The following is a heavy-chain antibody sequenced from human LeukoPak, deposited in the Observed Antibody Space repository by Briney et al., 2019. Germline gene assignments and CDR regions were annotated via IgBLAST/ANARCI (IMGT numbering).Heavy chain of an antibody. V-gene: IGHV1-18*01. CDR3: ARGDNWNDVPWFDP. Sequence: GAPVKVSCKASGYTFTSYGISWVRQAPGQGLEWMGWISAYNGNTNYAQKLQGRVAMTTDTSTSTAYMELRSLRSDDTAVYYCARGDNWNDVPWFDPWGQGTLVTVSS. CDR2: ISAYNGNT. J-gene: IGHJ5*02. CDR1: GYTFTSYG. D-gene: IGHD1-1*01.